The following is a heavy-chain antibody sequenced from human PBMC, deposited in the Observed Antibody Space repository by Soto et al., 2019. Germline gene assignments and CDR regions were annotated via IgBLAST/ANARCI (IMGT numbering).Heavy chain of an antibody. CDR3: AKANGWCTGGRCYMNF. J-gene: IGHJ4*02. Sequence: QLQLVESGGGVVQPGRSLRLSCAASGFTFSTYGMHWVRQAPGKGLEWVALISNDGSHKDYADSVKGRFTISRDTPKNTLYLQMNSLRAEETAVYHCAKANGWCTGGRCYMNFWGQGTLVTVSS. D-gene: IGHD2-15*01. CDR2: ISNDGSHK. V-gene: IGHV3-30*18. CDR1: GFTFSTYG.